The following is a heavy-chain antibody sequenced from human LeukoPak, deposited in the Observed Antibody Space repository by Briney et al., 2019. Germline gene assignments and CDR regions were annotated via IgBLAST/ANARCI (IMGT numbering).Heavy chain of an antibody. CDR1: GGSISNSNSY. D-gene: IGHD3-22*01. J-gene: IGHJ4*02. CDR3: ARRTGTYYYDSSGYSPWRYYFDY. V-gene: IGHV4-39*07. CDR2: INHSGTT. Sequence: SETLSLTCTVSGGSISNSNSYWGWIRQPPGKGLEWIGDINHSGTTNYSPSLKSRVTISVDTSKNQFSLKLSSVTAADTAVFYCARRTGTYYYDSSGYSPWRYYFDYWGQGTLVTVSS.